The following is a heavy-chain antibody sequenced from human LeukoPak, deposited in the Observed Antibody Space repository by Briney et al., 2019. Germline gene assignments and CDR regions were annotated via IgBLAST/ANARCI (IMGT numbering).Heavy chain of an antibody. CDR3: AREGYRHGSGSFDI. Sequence: PSETLSLTCTVSGDSITTYYWSWLRQPPGKGLEWIGYIYYSGTTNYNPSLKSRVTISVDTSKNQSSLKLSSVTAADTAIYYCAREGYRHGSGSFDIWGRGTMVTVSS. V-gene: IGHV4-59*01. J-gene: IGHJ3*02. CDR2: IYYSGTT. D-gene: IGHD5-18*01. CDR1: GDSITTYY.